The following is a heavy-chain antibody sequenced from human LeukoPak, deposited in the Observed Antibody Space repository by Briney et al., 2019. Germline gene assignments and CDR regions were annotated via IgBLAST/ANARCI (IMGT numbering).Heavy chain of an antibody. CDR3: ARDRPVGSGWYPNWFDP. V-gene: IGHV3-7*01. D-gene: IGHD6-19*01. CDR2: IKQDGSEK. Sequence: GGSLRLSCAASGFTFSSYWMSWVRQVPGKGLEWVANIKQDGSEKYYVDSVKGRFTISRDNAKNSLYLQMNSLRAEDTAVYYCARDRPVGSGWYPNWFDPWGQGTLVTVSS. CDR1: GFTFSSYW. J-gene: IGHJ5*02.